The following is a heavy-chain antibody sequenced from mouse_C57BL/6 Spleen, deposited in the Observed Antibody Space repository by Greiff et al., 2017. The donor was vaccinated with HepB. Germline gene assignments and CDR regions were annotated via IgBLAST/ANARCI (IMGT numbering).Heavy chain of an antibody. Sequence: QVQLKQPGAELVKPGASVKMSCKASGYTFTSYWITWVKQRPGQGLEWIGDIYPGSGSTNYNEKFKSKATLTVDTSSSTAYMQLSSLTSEDSAVYYCARRSSSTVVAYRGYFDVWGTGTTVTVSS. CDR1: GYTFTSYW. J-gene: IGHJ1*03. CDR3: ARRSSSTVVAYRGYFDV. D-gene: IGHD1-1*01. V-gene: IGHV1-55*01. CDR2: IYPGSGST.